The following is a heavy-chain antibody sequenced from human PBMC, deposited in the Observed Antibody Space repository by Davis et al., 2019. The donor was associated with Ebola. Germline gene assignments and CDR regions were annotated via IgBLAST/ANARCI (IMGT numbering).Heavy chain of an antibody. J-gene: IGHJ4*02. CDR1: GFPFSTYS. Sequence: PGGSLRLPFAASGFPFSTYSMHCVRQTPDKGLEWVAVASHDGTTTYYGDSVKGRFTISRDNSKNTLYLQLNRLRTEDTAVYFCARAVPGKEDLAFWGQGTLVTVSS. D-gene: IGHD6-19*01. V-gene: IGHV3-30*04. CDR3: ARAVPGKEDLAF. CDR2: ASHDGTTT.